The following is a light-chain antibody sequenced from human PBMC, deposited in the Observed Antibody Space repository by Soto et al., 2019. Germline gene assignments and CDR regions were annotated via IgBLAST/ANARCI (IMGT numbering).Light chain of an antibody. CDR2: GNS. V-gene: IGLV1-40*01. CDR3: QSYDTSLSVYV. Sequence: QSVLTQPPSVSGAPGQRVTISCTGSSSNIGAHYDVHWYQQLPGTAPKLLIYGNSNRPSGVPDRFSGSKSGTSASLAIPGLQAEDEADYYCQSYDTSLSVYVFGTGTKVTVL. CDR1: SSNIGAHYD. J-gene: IGLJ1*01.